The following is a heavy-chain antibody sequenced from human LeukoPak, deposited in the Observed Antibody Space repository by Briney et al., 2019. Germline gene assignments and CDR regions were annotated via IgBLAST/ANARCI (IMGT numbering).Heavy chain of an antibody. CDR1: GGSISSGGYY. J-gene: IGHJ4*02. CDR3: ARIVGATTRPFDY. D-gene: IGHD1-26*01. V-gene: IGHV4-39*01. CDR2: IYYSGST. Sequence: SETLSLTCTVSGGSISSGGYYWGWIRQPPGKGLEWIGSIYYSGSTYYNPSLKSRVTISVDTSKNQFSLKLSSVTAADTAVYYCARIVGATTRPFDYWGQGTLVTVSS.